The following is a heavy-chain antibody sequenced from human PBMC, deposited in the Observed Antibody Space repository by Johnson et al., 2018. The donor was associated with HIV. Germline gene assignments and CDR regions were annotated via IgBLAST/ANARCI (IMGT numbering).Heavy chain of an antibody. Sequence: IYSGGSTYYAASVKGRFTISRDNSKNTLYLQMNSLRPEDTALYYCARRVALIYAFDIWGQGTKVTVSS. V-gene: IGHV3-66*02. D-gene: IGHD3-9*01. CDR2: IYSGGST. J-gene: IGHJ3*02. CDR3: ARRVALIYAFDI.